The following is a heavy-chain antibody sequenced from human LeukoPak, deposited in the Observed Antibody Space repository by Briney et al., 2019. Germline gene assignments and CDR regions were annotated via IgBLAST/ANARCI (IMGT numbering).Heavy chain of an antibody. J-gene: IGHJ4*02. CDR1: GGSFSGYY. CDR3: ARGRPGIAEAGTEPFDY. Sequence: SETLSLTCAVYGGSFSGYYWSWIRQPPGKGLEWIGEINHSGSTNYNPSLKSRVTISVDTSKNQFSLKLSSVTAADTAVYYCARGRPGIAEAGTEPFDYWGQGTLVTVSS. CDR2: INHSGST. V-gene: IGHV4-34*01. D-gene: IGHD6-19*01.